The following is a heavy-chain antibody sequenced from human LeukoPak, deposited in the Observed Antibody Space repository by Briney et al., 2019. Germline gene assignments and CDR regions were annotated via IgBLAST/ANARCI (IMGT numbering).Heavy chain of an antibody. V-gene: IGHV4-4*07. CDR1: GVSISNYY. CDR2: IYSTGGT. CDR3: ARDGPYSYGSNWFDP. J-gene: IGHJ5*02. Sequence: SETLSLTCTVSGVSISNYYWSWSRQPAGKGLEWIGRIYSTGGTNYSPSLKSRVTMSVDTSKNQFLMKLSSVTAADTAVYYCARDGPYSYGSNWFDPWGQGTLVTVSS. D-gene: IGHD5-18*01.